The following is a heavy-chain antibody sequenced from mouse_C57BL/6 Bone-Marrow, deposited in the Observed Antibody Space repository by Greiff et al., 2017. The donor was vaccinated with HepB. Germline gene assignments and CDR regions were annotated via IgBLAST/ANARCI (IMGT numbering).Heavy chain of an antibody. CDR1: GYTFTDYN. CDR3: AVGHYYGSSGAY. CDR2: INPNNGGT. D-gene: IGHD1-1*01. Sequence: EVQLQQSGPELVKPGASVKMSCKASGYTFTDYNMHWVKQSHGKSLEWIGYINPNNGGTSYNQKFKGKATLTVNKSSSTAYMELRSLTSEDSAVYYCAVGHYYGSSGAYWGQGTLVTVSA. J-gene: IGHJ3*01. V-gene: IGHV1-22*01.